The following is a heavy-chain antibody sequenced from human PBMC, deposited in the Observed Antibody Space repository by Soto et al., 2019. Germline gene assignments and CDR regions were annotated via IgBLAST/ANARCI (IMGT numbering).Heavy chain of an antibody. CDR1: GFTFSSYS. CDR2: ISSSSSYI. Sequence: GGSLRLSCAASGFTFSSYSMNWVRQAPRKGLEWVSSISSSSSYIYYADSVKGRFTISRDNAKNSLYLQMNSLRAEDTAVYYCYYGDYVSRNLDWFDPWGQGTLVTVSS. D-gene: IGHD4-17*01. J-gene: IGHJ5*02. V-gene: IGHV3-21*01. CDR3: YYGDYVSRNLDWFDP.